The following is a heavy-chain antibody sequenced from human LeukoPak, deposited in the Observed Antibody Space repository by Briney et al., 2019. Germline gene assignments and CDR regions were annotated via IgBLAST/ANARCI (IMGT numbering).Heavy chain of an antibody. CDR1: GYGFTSYW. Sequence: GESLKISCKGSGYGFTSYWIGWVRQMPGKGLEWMGIIYPGDSDITYSPSFQGQVTISADKSISTAYLQWSSLKASDTAMYYCTRQFTIDTSGYYHDYWGQGTLVTVSS. D-gene: IGHD3-22*01. CDR2: IYPGDSDI. CDR3: TRQFTIDTSGYYHDY. J-gene: IGHJ4*02. V-gene: IGHV5-51*01.